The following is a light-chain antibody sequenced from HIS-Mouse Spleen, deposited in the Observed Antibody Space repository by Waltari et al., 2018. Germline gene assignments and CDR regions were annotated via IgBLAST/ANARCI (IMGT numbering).Light chain of an antibody. V-gene: IGLV3-21*03. CDR2: EDS. CDR1: NIGSKS. J-gene: IGLJ3*02. Sequence: SYVLTQPPSVSVAPGKTARITCGGNNIGSKSVHWYQQKPGQAPVLVVYEDSDRPSGIPERFSGSNSGNTATLTISRVEAGDEADYYCQVWDSSSDHPFGGGTKLTVL. CDR3: QVWDSSSDHP.